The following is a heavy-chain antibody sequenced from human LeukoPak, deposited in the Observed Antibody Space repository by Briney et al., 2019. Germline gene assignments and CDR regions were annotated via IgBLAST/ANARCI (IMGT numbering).Heavy chain of an antibody. CDR2: IYSGGST. Sequence: GGSLRLSCAASGFTVSSNYMSWVRQAPGKGLEWVSVIYSGGSTYYADSVKGRFTISRDNSKNTLYLQMNSLRAEDTAVYYCARYRIQLWSPHYYFDYWGQGTLVTVSS. J-gene: IGHJ4*02. D-gene: IGHD5-18*01. CDR1: GFTVSSNY. V-gene: IGHV3-53*01. CDR3: ARYRIQLWSPHYYFDY.